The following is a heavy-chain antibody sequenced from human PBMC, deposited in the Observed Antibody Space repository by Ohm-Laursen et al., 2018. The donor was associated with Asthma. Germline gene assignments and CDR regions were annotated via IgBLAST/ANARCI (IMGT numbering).Heavy chain of an antibody. J-gene: IGHJ3*01. Sequence: SLRLSCSASGITFSSYGMHWVRQAPGKGLEWVAVIWYDGTITYYADSLKGRFSVSRDNSKNTLFLQMNRLRVEDTAIYYCARDSGMAVVVDAFDLWGQGTMVTVSS. D-gene: IGHD6-19*01. V-gene: IGHV3-33*08. CDR2: IWYDGTIT. CDR3: ARDSGMAVVVDAFDL. CDR1: GITFSSYG.